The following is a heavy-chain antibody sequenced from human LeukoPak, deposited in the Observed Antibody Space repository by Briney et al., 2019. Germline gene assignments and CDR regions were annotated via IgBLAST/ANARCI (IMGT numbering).Heavy chain of an antibody. CDR3: ARNDYYDTRTMDS. D-gene: IGHD3-22*01. J-gene: IGHJ4*02. V-gene: IGHV3-30-3*01. Sequence: GGSLRLSCAASGFTFSNFAMHWVRQAPGKGLEWVAVISYDGSNKYYAHSVKGRFTSSRDTSTNALYLQMNSLRAEDTALYYCARNDYYDTRTMDSWGQGTLVTVPS. CDR1: GFTFSNFA. CDR2: ISYDGSNK.